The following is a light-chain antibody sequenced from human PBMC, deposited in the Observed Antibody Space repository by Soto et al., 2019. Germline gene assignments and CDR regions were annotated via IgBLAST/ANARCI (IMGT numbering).Light chain of an antibody. CDR2: DAS. CDR3: QQRSNWPLT. V-gene: IGKV3-11*01. CDR1: QSVGSY. J-gene: IGKJ4*01. Sequence: EIVLTQSPATLSLSPGERATLSCRASQSVGSYLAWYQQRPDQAPRLLIYDASNRATGIPARFSASESGTDFTLTITSLEAEDFAVYYCQQRSNWPLTFGGGTKVQI.